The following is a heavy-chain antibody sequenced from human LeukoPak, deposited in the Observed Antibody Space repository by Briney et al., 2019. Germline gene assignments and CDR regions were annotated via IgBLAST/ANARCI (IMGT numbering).Heavy chain of an antibody. CDR3: VKPKITMVRGVPFDY. D-gene: IGHD3-10*01. Sequence: GGSLRLSCSASGFTFSSYAMHWVRQAPGKGLEYVSATSSNGGSTYYADSVKGRFTISRDNSKNTLYLQMSSLRAEDTAVYYCVKPKITMVRGVPFDYWGQGTLVTVSS. CDR1: GFTFSSYA. J-gene: IGHJ4*02. V-gene: IGHV3-64D*06. CDR2: TSSNGGST.